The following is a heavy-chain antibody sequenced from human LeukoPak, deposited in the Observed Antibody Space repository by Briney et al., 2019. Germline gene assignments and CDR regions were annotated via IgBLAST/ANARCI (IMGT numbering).Heavy chain of an antibody. V-gene: IGHV5-51*01. J-gene: IGHJ5*02. Sequence: PGESLKISCKGSGYSFTSYWIGWVRQMPGKGLEWMGIIYPGDSDTRYSPSFQGQVTISADKSISTAYLQWSSLKASDTAMYYCARLVDTMIREAKNWFDPWGQGTLVTVSS. D-gene: IGHD3-22*01. CDR1: GYSFTSYW. CDR2: IYPGDSDT. CDR3: ARLVDTMIREAKNWFDP.